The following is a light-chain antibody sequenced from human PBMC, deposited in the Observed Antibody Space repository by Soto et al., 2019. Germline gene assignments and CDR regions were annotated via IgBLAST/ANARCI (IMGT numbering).Light chain of an antibody. V-gene: IGKV3-20*01. CDR2: AAS. J-gene: IGKJ2*01. Sequence: VVLTQFPGTLSLSPGETATLSCGASQRVSNNYLAWYQQKPGQAPRLLVYAASTRATGIPDRFSGSGSGTDFSLTISRLEPEDFAVYYCQQYGSSLRTFGQGTKLEIK. CDR3: QQYGSSLRT. CDR1: QRVSNNY.